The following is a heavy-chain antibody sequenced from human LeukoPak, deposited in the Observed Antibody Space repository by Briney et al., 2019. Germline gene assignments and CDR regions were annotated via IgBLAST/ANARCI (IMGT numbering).Heavy chain of an antibody. V-gene: IGHV1-24*01. CDR1: GYTLTELS. CDR3: ATPRCSSTSCYGNWFDP. J-gene: IGHJ5*02. Sequence: ASVKVSCKVSGYTLTELSMHWVRQAPGKGIEWMGGFDPEDGETIYAQKFQGRVTMTEDTSTDTAYMELSSLRSEDTAVYYCATPRCSSTSCYGNWFDPWGQGTLVTVSS. CDR2: FDPEDGET. D-gene: IGHD2-2*01.